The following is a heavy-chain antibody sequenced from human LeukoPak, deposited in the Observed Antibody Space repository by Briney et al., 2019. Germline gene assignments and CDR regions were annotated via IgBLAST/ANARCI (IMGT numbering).Heavy chain of an antibody. CDR1: GFTFSSYT. J-gene: IGHJ4*02. CDR3: ARDLGGWYFDY. V-gene: IGHV3-21*01. Sequence: GGSLRLSCAASGFTFSSYTINWVRQAPGKGLEWVSSITSSSNYIYYADSAKGRFTISRDNAKNSLYLQMNSLRAEDTAMYYCARDLGGWYFDYWGQGTLVTVSS. CDR2: ITSSSNYI. D-gene: IGHD2-15*01.